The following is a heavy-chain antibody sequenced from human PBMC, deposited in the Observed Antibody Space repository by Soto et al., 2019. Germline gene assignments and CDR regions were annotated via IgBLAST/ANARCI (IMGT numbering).Heavy chain of an antibody. CDR3: ARAPSYYYYSSGFWPIDY. J-gene: IGHJ4*02. D-gene: IGHD3-22*01. Sequence: ASVKVSCKASGYTFTSYGISWVRQAPGQGLEWMGWISAYNGNTNYAQKLQGRVTMTTDTSTSTAYMELRSLRSDDTAVYYCARAPSYYYYSSGFWPIDYWGQGTLVTVSS. V-gene: IGHV1-18*04. CDR1: GYTFTSYG. CDR2: ISAYNGNT.